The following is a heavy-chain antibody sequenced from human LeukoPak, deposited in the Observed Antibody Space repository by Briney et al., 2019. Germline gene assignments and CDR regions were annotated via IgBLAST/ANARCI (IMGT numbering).Heavy chain of an antibody. CDR3: ARQIAAAGTVNWFDP. V-gene: IGHV5-51*01. CDR1: GYTFTSYW. CDR2: IYPGDSDT. J-gene: IGHJ5*02. Sequence: GEPLKTPGQGPGYTFTSYWSTWAGQLPGKGLEWMGIIYPGDSDTTNSPSFQGQVTISADKSISTAYLQWSSLKASDTAMYYCARQIAAAGTVNWFDPWGQGTLVTVSS. D-gene: IGHD6-13*01.